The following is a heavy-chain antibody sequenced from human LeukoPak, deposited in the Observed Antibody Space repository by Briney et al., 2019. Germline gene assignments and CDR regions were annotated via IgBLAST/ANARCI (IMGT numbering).Heavy chain of an antibody. J-gene: IGHJ1*01. D-gene: IGHD1-26*01. CDR2: ISSNGGST. CDR1: GFTFSSYA. Sequence: QPGGSLRLSCAASGFTFSSYAMHWVRQAPGKGLEYVSAISSNGGSTYYAKSVKGRFTISRDNSKNTLYLQMSSLRAEDMCVYDCATDSGSYFSYFEHWGQGTLVTVSS. CDR3: ATDSGSYFSYFEH. V-gene: IGHV3-64*01.